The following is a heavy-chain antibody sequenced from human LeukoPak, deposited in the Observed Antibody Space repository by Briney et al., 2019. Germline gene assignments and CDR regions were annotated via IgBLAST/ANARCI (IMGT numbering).Heavy chain of an antibody. CDR3: ARGRITMVRGVINYYYYYMDV. CDR1: GGSISSYY. V-gene: IGHV4-59*01. J-gene: IGHJ6*03. CDR2: IYYSGST. D-gene: IGHD3-10*01. Sequence: PSETLSLTCTVSGGSISSYYWSWIRQPPGRGLEWIGYIYYSGSTNYNPSLKSRVTISVDTSKNQFSLKLSSVTAADTAVYYCARGRITMVRGVINYYYYYMDVWGKGTTVTISS.